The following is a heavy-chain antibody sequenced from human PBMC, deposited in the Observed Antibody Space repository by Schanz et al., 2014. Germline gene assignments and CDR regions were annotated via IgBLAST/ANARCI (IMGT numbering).Heavy chain of an antibody. D-gene: IGHD6-13*01. V-gene: IGHV3-66*01. CDR1: GFTFSDSW. CDR3: AKDIAPLAARPGYGMDV. CDR2: IYLDGST. J-gene: IGHJ6*02. Sequence: EVQLVESGGGLVQPGGSLRLSCAASGFTFSDSWMHWVRQAPGKGLQWVSCIYLDGSTYYADSVKGRFTISRDNSKNTLYLQMNSLRAEDTAVYYCAKDIAPLAARPGYGMDVWGQGTTVTVSS.